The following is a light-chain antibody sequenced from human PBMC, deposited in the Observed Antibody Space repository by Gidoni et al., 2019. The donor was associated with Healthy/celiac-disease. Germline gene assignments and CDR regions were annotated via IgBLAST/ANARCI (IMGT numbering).Light chain of an antibody. V-gene: IGKV3-11*01. CDR2: GAS. CDR1: QSVSSF. J-gene: IGKJ1*01. CDR3: QQRSNWPWT. Sequence: EIVLAQSPATLSLSPGERVTLSCRASQSVSSFLAWYQQKPGQTPRLLIYGASNRATGIPARFSGSGSGTDFTLTISSLEPEDFAVYYCQQRSNWPWTFGQGTKVEIK.